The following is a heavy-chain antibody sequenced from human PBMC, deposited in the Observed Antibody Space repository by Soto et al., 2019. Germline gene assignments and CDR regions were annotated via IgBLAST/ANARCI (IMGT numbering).Heavy chain of an antibody. CDR3: ARDGGNSGGGGTHSYYYMDV. D-gene: IGHD2-15*01. Sequence: EVQLVESGGGLVQPGGSLRLSCAVSGLTVSTSYMSWARQAPGKGLEWVSVIYSGGSTYYADSPKGRFTISGDISKNTLYLQLNRLRAENTAVYYCARDGGNSGGGGTHSYYYMDVWGKGTTVTVSS. V-gene: IGHV3-66*01. CDR1: GLTVSTSY. J-gene: IGHJ6*03. CDR2: IYSGGST.